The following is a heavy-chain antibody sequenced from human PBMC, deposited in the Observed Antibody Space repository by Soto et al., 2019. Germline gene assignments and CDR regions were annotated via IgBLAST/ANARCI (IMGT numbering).Heavy chain of an antibody. Sequence: GASVKVSCKASGFTFTNYGIGWVRQAPGQGLEWMGWISAYKGNTNYAQKFQGRVTMTTDTSTSTAYLEPRSLRSDDMAVYFCASRSGQLPYYFDYWGQGTQVTVSS. CDR2: ISAYKGNT. D-gene: IGHD6-6*01. J-gene: IGHJ4*02. CDR3: ASRSGQLPYYFDY. CDR1: GFTFTNYG. V-gene: IGHV1-18*03.